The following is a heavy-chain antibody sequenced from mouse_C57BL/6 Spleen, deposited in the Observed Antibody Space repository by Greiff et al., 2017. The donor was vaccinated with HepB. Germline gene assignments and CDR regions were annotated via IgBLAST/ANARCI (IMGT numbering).Heavy chain of an antibody. Sequence: VQLQQSGAELVRPGASVKLSCTASGFNIKDYYMHWVKQRPEQGLEWIGRIDPEDGDTEYAPKFQGKATMTADTSSNTAYLQLSSLTSEDTAVYYCTTRAVDYDVFDYWGQGTTLTVSS. CDR3: TTRAVDYDVFDY. D-gene: IGHD2-4*01. J-gene: IGHJ2*01. CDR2: IDPEDGDT. V-gene: IGHV14-1*01. CDR1: GFNIKDYY.